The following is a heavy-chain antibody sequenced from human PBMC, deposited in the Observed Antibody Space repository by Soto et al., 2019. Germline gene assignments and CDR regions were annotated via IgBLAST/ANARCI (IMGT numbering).Heavy chain of an antibody. CDR2: IVSSGAM. CDR1: GASVRSRRFY. CDR3: ARQETASGSHYLSPFCH. V-gene: IGHV4-39*01. J-gene: IGHJ4*02. Sequence: SETLSLTCSVSGASVRSRRFYWGWIRQTPGKGLEWIGSIVSSGAMHPNPSLRSRIDISLDSSQNKLSLDLFSVTAADTSVYYCARQETASGSHYLSPFCHWGQGILVTVSS. D-gene: IGHD2-21*02.